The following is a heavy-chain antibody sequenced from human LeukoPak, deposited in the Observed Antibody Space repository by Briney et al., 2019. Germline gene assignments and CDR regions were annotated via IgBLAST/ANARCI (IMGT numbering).Heavy chain of an antibody. D-gene: IGHD3-3*01. CDR2: IYYSGST. J-gene: IGHJ5*02. CDR1: GGSISSYY. CDR3: ARVRGGIGSGYYGATNWFDP. V-gene: IGHV4-59*12. Sequence: SETLSLTCTVSGGSISSYYWSWIRQPPGKGLEWIGYIYYSGSTNYNPSLKSRVTISVDRSKNQFSLKLSSVTAADTAVYYCARVRGGIGSGYYGATNWFDPWGQGTLVTVSS.